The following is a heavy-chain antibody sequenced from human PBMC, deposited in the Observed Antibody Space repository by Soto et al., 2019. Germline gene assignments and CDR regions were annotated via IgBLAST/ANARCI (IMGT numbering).Heavy chain of an antibody. CDR1: RFTFNVYS. Sequence: GSPRPSCTASRFTFNVYSMNSMRQAPGKVLEWAAYVSHSGKTISYRESVKSRFAISRDHVVNTLYLQVPLQRDAYLGTHLCVREPPGRIVIDFWGQGALVTVSS. J-gene: IGHJ4*02. D-gene: IGHD3-16*02. CDR3: VREPPGRIVIDF. CDR2: VSHSGKTI. V-gene: IGHV3-11*01.